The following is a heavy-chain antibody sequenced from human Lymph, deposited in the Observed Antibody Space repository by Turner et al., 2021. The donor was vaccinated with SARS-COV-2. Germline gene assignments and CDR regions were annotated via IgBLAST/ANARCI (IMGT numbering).Heavy chain of an antibody. D-gene: IGHD3-3*01. CDR3: ARDDREFWSGYYTHYYYYGMDV. CDR2: ISYDGSNK. CDR1: GFTFSSYA. J-gene: IGHJ6*02. Sequence: QVQLVESGGGVVQPGRSLRLSCAASGFTFSSYAMHWVRRAPGKGLEWVAVISYDGSNKNYADSVKGRFTISRDNSKNTLYLQMNSLRAEDTAVYYCARDDREFWSGYYTHYYYYGMDVWGQGTTVTVSS. V-gene: IGHV3-30*04.